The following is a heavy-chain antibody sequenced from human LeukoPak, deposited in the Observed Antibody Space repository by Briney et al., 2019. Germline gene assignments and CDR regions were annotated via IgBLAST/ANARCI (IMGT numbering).Heavy chain of an antibody. CDR2: IWYDGSNK. CDR1: GFTFSSYG. V-gene: IGHV3-33*06. D-gene: IGHD5-12*01. Sequence: GGSLRLSCAASGFTFSSYGMHWVRQAPGKGLEWVAVIWYDGSNKYYADSVKGRFTISRDNSKNTLYLQMNSLRAEDTAVYYCAKGSSGYDYYYYYGMDVWGQGTTVTVSS. CDR3: AKGSSGYDYYYYYGMDV. J-gene: IGHJ6*02.